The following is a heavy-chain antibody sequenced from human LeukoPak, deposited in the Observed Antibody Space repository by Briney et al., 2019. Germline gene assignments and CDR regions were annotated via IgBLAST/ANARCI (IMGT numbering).Heavy chain of an antibody. D-gene: IGHD6-13*01. J-gene: IGHJ6*03. CDR2: ISTSSSTM. V-gene: IGHV3-48*01. CDR3: ARDREKQQLPQFFYYYYMDV. CDR1: GFTFSTYS. Sequence: GGSLRLSCAASGFTFSTYSMNWVRQAPGKGPEWVSYISTSSSTMYYADSVKGRFTISRDNARNSLYLQMNSLRAEDTAVYYCARDREKQQLPQFFYYYYMDVWGKGTTVTVSS.